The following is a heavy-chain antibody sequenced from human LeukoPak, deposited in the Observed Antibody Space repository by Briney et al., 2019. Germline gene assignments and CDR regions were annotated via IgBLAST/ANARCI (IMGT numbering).Heavy chain of an antibody. D-gene: IGHD3-3*01. V-gene: IGHV4-31*03. J-gene: IGHJ4*02. CDR2: IYYSGST. Sequence: SETLSLTCTVSGGSISSGGYYWRWIRQHPGKGLEWSGYIYYSGSTYYNPSLKSRVTISVDTSKNQFSLKLSSVTAADTAVYYCARSPAIFGVVNHFDYWGQGTLVTVSS. CDR3: ARSPAIFGVVNHFDY. CDR1: GGSISSGGYY.